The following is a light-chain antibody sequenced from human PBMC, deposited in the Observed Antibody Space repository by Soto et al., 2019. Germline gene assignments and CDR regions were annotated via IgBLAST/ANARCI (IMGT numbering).Light chain of an antibody. Sequence: QSVLTQPRSVSGSPGQSVTISCTGTSSDVGGYNSVSWYQQYSGKPPKLMIYDVSNRPSLVPDRFSGSKSGNTASLTISGLQAEDEADYYCCSYADTNTFVFGTGTKVTVL. CDR2: DVS. CDR3: CSYADTNTFV. V-gene: IGLV2-11*01. J-gene: IGLJ1*01. CDR1: SSDVGGYNS.